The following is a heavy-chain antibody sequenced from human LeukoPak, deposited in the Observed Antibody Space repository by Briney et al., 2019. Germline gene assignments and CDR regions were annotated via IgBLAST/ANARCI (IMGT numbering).Heavy chain of an antibody. Sequence: GGSLRLSCAASGFTFSSYGMHWVRQAPGKGLEWVALISYDGSNKYYADSVKGRFTISRDNSKNTLYLQMNSLRAEDTAVYYCAKAKYQMFYFDYWGQGTLVTVSS. CDR2: ISYDGSNK. V-gene: IGHV3-30*18. CDR3: AKAKYQMFYFDY. CDR1: GFTFSSYG. D-gene: IGHD2-2*01. J-gene: IGHJ4*02.